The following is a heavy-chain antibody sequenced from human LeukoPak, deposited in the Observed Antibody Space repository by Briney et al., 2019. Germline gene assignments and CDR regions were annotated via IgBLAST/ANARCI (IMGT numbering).Heavy chain of an antibody. Sequence: KSSETLSLTCSVSGGSISSYYSSWIRQPPGKGLEWIGYIHYSGSTNYNPSLKSRVTISVDTSKNQFSLKLSSVTAADTAVYYCARVGGDYFDFDYWGQGTLVTVSS. D-gene: IGHD4-17*01. CDR1: GGSISSYY. CDR3: ARVGGDYFDFDY. J-gene: IGHJ4*02. CDR2: IHYSGST. V-gene: IGHV4-59*01.